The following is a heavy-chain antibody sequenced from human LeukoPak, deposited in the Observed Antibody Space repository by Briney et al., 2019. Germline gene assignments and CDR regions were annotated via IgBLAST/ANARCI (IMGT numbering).Heavy chain of an antibody. D-gene: IGHD2-21*01. J-gene: IGHJ2*01. CDR3: AKDLVAVIAMQAYFDL. CDR2: ISGSGGST. Sequence: GGSLRLSCAASGFTFSSYAMSWVRQAPGKGLEWVSTISGSGGSTYYADSVKGRFTISRDNSKNTLYLQMNSLRAEDTAVYYCAKDLVAVIAMQAYFDLWGRGTLVTVSS. CDR1: GFTFSSYA. V-gene: IGHV3-23*01.